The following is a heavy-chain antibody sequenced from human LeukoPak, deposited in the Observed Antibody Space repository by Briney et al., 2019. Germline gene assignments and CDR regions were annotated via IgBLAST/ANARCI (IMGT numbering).Heavy chain of an antibody. CDR3: AKDIEPITGTTDGGTFDI. J-gene: IGHJ3*02. CDR2: IHSNGADT. Sequence: GGSLRLSCAASGFNFDDFGMTWVRQVPGKGLEWVSGIHSNGADTGYVDSVKGRFTISRDNAKNSLYLQMNSLRAEDMALYYCAKDIEPITGTTDGGTFDIWGQGAMVTVSS. CDR1: GFNFDDFG. V-gene: IGHV3-20*04. D-gene: IGHD1-7*01.